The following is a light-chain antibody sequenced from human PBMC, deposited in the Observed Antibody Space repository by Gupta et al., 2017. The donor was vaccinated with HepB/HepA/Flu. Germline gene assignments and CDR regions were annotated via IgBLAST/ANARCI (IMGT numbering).Light chain of an antibody. J-gene: IGKJ2*01. CDR1: QSIVSY. V-gene: IGKV1-39*01. CDR3: QQSYTTPDT. CDR2: ATS. Sequence: DIQMTQSPSSLSASVGDRVTITCRASQSIVSYLNWYQQKPGKAPKVLIYATSNLQSGVASRFSGRGSGTDFTLTISSQQPEDFATYYCQQSYTTPDTFGQGTKLRIK.